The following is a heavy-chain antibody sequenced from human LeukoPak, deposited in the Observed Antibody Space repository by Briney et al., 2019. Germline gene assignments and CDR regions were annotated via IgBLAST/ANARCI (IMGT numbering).Heavy chain of an antibody. CDR1: GFTFSSYA. CDR3: AKDGGGYCNNSSC. V-gene: IGHV3-30-3*02. Sequence: PGGSLRLSCAASGFTFSSYAMHWVRQAPGKRLEWVAVISYDGSNKYYADSVKGRFTISRDNSKDTLYLQMNSLGAADTAVYYCAKDGGGYCNNSSCWGQGTLVTVSS. D-gene: IGHD2-2*01. CDR2: ISYDGSNK. J-gene: IGHJ4*02.